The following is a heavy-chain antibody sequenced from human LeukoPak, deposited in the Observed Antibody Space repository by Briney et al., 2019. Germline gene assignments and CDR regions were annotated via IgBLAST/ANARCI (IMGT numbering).Heavy chain of an antibody. CDR2: ICYSGST. V-gene: IGHV4-59*01. CDR3: ARSIAARPVWYFDY. D-gene: IGHD6-6*01. CDR1: GVSISSYY. Sequence: NPSETLSLTCTVSGVSISSYYWSWIRQPPGKGLEWVGYICYSGSTNYNPSLKSRVTISVDTSKNQFSLKLSSVTAADTAVYYCARSIAARPVWYFDYWGQGTLVTVSS. J-gene: IGHJ4*02.